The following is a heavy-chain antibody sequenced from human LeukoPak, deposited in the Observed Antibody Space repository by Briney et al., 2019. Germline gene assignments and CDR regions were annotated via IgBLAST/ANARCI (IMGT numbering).Heavy chain of an antibody. Sequence: PGGSLRLSCAASGFTFSSYWMHWVRQAPGKGLVWVSGINSDGSTTHYADSVKGRFTISRDNAKHTLYLQMNSLRAEDTAVYYCTSPGGVGARACFYYWGRGTLVTISS. V-gene: IGHV3-74*01. CDR3: TSPGGVGARACFYY. CDR2: INSDGSTT. D-gene: IGHD1-26*01. J-gene: IGHJ4*02. CDR1: GFTFSSYW.